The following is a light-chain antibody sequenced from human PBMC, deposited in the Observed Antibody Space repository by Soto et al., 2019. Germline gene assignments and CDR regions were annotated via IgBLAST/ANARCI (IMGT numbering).Light chain of an antibody. V-gene: IGKV4-1*01. CDR3: QQYFNTPWT. CDR1: QSLFYSSNNKDY. CDR2: WAS. Sequence: DIVMTQSPDSLAVSLGERATINCKSSQSLFYSSNNKDYLAWYQQKPGQPPRLLIYWASTRESGVPERFSGSGSGTDFALTVSSLQAEDLAVYYCQQYFNTPWTFGQGTKVEIK. J-gene: IGKJ1*01.